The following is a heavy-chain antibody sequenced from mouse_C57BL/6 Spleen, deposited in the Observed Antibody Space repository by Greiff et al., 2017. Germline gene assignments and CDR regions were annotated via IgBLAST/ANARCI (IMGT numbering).Heavy chain of an antibody. CDR2: LWWGGDR. J-gene: IGHJ4*01. V-gene: IGHV8-8*01. Sequence: VKLVESGPGILQPSPTLSLTCSFSGFSLSTFGMGVGWIRQPSGKGLEWLVHLWWGGDRYYNPALESGPTLSKDTSKNQVFLQIANAATAATATYCCARRVRSYAMDYWGQGTSVTVSS. CDR1: GFSLSTFGMG. CDR3: ARRVRSYAMDY.